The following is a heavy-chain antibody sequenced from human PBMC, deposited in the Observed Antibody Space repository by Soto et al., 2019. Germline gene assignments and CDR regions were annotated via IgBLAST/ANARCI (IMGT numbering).Heavy chain of an antibody. V-gene: IGHV4-34*01. CDR2: INHSGST. J-gene: IGHJ4*02. CDR1: GGSFSGYY. CDR3: AIGEGYYGSGSYPY. D-gene: IGHD3-10*01. Sequence: QVQLQQWGAGLLKPSETLSLTCAVYGGSFSGYYWSWIRQPPGKGLEWIGEINHSGSTNYNPSLKSRVPISVDTSKNQFSLKLSSVTAADTAVYYCAIGEGYYGSGSYPYWGQGTLVTVSS.